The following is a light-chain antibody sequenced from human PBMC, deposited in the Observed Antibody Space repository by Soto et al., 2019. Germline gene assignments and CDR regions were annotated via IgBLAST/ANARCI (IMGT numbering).Light chain of an antibody. CDR1: RSDVGTYNL. J-gene: IGLJ2*01. CDR2: EGS. Sequence: QSALTPPASVSGSPGQSITISCTGTRSDVGTYNLVSWYQQHPGKAPKLMIYEGSKRPSGVSNRFSGSKSGNTASLTISGLQAEDEADYYCCSYAGISTFVVFGGGTKLTVL. V-gene: IGLV2-23*03. CDR3: CSYAGISTFVV.